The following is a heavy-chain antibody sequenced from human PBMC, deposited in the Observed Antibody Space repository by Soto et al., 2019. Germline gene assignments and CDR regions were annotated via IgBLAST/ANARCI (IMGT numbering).Heavy chain of an antibody. D-gene: IGHD4-17*01. V-gene: IGHV4-30-4*08. CDR2: IYYSGST. CDR3: ARADDFSDRFDY. Sequence: PSETLSLTCAVSGDSISSRSHYWNWIRRVPGKGLELIGNIYYSGSTYYNPSLRSRAIMSVDTSQNQFSLKLSSLTAADTAVYFCARADDFSDRFDYWGQGALVTVSS. CDR1: GDSISSRSHY. J-gene: IGHJ4*02.